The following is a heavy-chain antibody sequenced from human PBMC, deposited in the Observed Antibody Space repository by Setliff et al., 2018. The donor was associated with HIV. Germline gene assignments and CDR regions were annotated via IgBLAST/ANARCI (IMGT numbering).Heavy chain of an antibody. CDR3: ARVRSGAYVWGSYPDY. D-gene: IGHD3-16*02. CDR2: IYTSGNT. CDR1: GDSSSNDY. V-gene: IGHV4-4*08. Sequence: SETLSLTCTVSGDSSSNDYWTWVRQPPGKGLEWIGYIYTSGNTNYNPSLKSRVTISVDTSKNQFSLKVRSVTAADTAVYYCARVRSGAYVWGSYPDYWGQGTLVTVSS. J-gene: IGHJ4*02.